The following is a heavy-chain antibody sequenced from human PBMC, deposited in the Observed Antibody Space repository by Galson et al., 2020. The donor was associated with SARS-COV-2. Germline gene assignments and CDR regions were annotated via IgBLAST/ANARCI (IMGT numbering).Heavy chain of an antibody. Sequence: SSPAPRQAPRFTFTTPSVPWVRPTRGPRPARIGSNADASGNTNYAQKVQERVTITRDMSTSTAYMELSSLRSEDTAVYYCAAPYCSGGSCYDAFDIWGQGTMVTVSS. D-gene: IGHD2-15*01. CDR1: RFTFTTPS. J-gene: IGHJ3*02. CDR2: NADASGNT. CDR3: AAPYCSGGSCYDAFDI. V-gene: IGHV1-58*01.